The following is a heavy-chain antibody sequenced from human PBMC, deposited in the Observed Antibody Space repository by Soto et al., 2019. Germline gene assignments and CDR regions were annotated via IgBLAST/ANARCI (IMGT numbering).Heavy chain of an antibody. Sequence: QVQLVQSGAEVKKPGSSVKVSCKASGGTFSSYAISWVRQAPGQGLEWMGGIIPIFGTANYAQKFQGRVTITADESTSTAYRELSSLRSEDTAVYYCARGPVAYCGGDCYGGRAFDIWGQGTMVTVSS. D-gene: IGHD2-21*02. V-gene: IGHV1-69*12. CDR2: IIPIFGTA. J-gene: IGHJ3*02. CDR1: GGTFSSYA. CDR3: ARGPVAYCGGDCYGGRAFDI.